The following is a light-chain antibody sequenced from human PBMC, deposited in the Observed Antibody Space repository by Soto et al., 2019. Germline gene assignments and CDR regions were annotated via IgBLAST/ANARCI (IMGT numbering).Light chain of an antibody. V-gene: IGKV1-5*01. CDR2: GAS. CDR3: QHHNSYSQT. Sequence: DIQLTQSPPTLSASVGDRVTITCRASQSIRYYLAWYQQLPGKAPKLLIYGASSLQSGVPSRFSGSVFGTEFSLTISSLQPDDFATYFCQHHNSYSQTFGQGPKVEIK. CDR1: QSIRYY. J-gene: IGKJ1*01.